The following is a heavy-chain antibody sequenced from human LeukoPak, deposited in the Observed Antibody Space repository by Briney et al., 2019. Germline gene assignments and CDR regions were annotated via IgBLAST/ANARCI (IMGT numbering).Heavy chain of an antibody. D-gene: IGHD3-3*01. V-gene: IGHV3-23*01. Sequence: PGGSLRLSCAASGFTSSSYSMNWVRLAPGKGLEWVSAISGSGGSTYYADSVKGRFTISRDNSKNTLYLQMNSLRAEDTAVYYCAKDPTIFGVVKPNWFDPWGQGTLVTVSS. J-gene: IGHJ5*02. CDR3: AKDPTIFGVVKPNWFDP. CDR1: GFTSSSYS. CDR2: ISGSGGST.